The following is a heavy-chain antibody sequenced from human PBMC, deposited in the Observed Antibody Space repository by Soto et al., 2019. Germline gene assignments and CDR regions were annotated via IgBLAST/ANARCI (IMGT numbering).Heavy chain of an antibody. V-gene: IGHV3-33*08. CDR1: ASIFKGHG. CDR2: IRYDGSDE. Sequence: PGESLRLACAASASIFKGHGMHWVRQAPGKGLEWVAIIRYDGSDEHYGDSVEGRFTISRDNSKNMLYLQMNSLRAEDTAVYYCARDGVGATTFFGFLDYLGQGTLVTVSS. CDR3: ARDGVGATTFFGFLDY. J-gene: IGHJ4*02. D-gene: IGHD1-26*01.